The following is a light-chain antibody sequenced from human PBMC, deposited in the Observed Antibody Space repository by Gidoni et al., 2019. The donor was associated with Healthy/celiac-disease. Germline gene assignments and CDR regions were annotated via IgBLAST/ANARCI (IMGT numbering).Light chain of an antibody. CDR2: AAS. CDR3: QQYYSYPWT. V-gene: IGKV1-8*01. Sequence: AIRMTQSPSSLSASTGDRVTITCRASQGISSYLAWYQQTPGKAPKLLIYAASTLQSGVPSRFSGSGSGTDFTLTISCLQSEDFATYYCQQYYSYPWTFXXXTKVEIK. J-gene: IGKJ1*01. CDR1: QGISSY.